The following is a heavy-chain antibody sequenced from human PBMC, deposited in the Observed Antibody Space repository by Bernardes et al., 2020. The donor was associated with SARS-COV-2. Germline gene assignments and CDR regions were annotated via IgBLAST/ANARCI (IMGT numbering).Heavy chain of an antibody. CDR2: ISWNSHRI. V-gene: IGHV3-9*01. D-gene: IGHD3-10*01. CDR3: AKGPFGSATFYNHGFDP. CDR1: GISFEDHA. J-gene: IGHJ5*02. Sequence: GGSLSLSCTASGISFEDHAMHWVRPSPEKGLEWVSSISWNSHRIDYADSVKGRFTISRDNANNSLFLEMNSLRTEDTAWYYCAKGPFGSATFYNHGFDPWGQGTLVTVSS.